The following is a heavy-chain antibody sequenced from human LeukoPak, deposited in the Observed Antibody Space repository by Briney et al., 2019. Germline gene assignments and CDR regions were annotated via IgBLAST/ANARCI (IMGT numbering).Heavy chain of an antibody. J-gene: IGHJ2*01. CDR2: IYYSGST. V-gene: IGHV4-59*12. CDR1: GGSISSYY. Sequence: SETLSLTCTVSGGSISSYYWSWIRQPPGKGLEWIGYIYYSGSTNYNPSLKSRVTISVDTSKNQFSLKLSSVTAADTAVYYCARRPRSGSYLRSVWYFDLWGRGTLVTVSS. CDR3: ARRPRSGSYLRSVWYFDL. D-gene: IGHD3-10*01.